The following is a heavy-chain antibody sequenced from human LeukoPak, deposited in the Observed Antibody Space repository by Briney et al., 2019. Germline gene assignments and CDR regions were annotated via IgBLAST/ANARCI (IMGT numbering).Heavy chain of an antibody. D-gene: IGHD5-24*01. V-gene: IGHV3-23*01. CDR1: GFTFNNYA. CDR2: ITASGGST. CDR3: ARVKRWLQLVDY. J-gene: IGHJ4*02. Sequence: PGGSLRLSCASSGFTFNNYAMTWVRQAPGKGLEWVSSITASGGSTYCADSVKGRFTISRDNAKNTLYLQMNSLRAEDTAVYYCARVKRWLQLVDYWGQGTLVTVSS.